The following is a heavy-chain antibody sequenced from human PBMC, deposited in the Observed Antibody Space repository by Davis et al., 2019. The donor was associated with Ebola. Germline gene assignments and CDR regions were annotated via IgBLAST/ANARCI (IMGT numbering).Heavy chain of an antibody. J-gene: IGHJ4*02. CDR3: ARETGLGY. Sequence: GESLKISCAASGFTFSNYWMFWVRQTPGKGLVWVSRIKTDGSTTNYADSVRGRFTISRDNAKNTVYLQMNSLRAEDTAVYYCARETGLGYWGQGTLVTVSS. CDR1: GFTFSNYW. CDR2: IKTDGSTT. V-gene: IGHV3-74*01.